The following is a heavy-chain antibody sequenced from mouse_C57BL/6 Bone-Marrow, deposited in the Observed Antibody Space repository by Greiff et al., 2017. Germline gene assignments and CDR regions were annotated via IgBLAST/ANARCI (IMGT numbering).Heavy chain of an antibody. Sequence: QVQLMESGAELVKPGASVKISCKASGYAFSSYWMNWVKQRPGKGLEWIGQIYPGDGDTNYNGKFKGKATLTADKSSSTAYMQLSSLTSEDSAVYFCAGDHYGYDWFAYWGQGTLVTVSA. V-gene: IGHV1-80*01. CDR1: GYAFSSYW. J-gene: IGHJ3*01. CDR2: IYPGDGDT. CDR3: AGDHYGYDWFAY. D-gene: IGHD2-2*01.